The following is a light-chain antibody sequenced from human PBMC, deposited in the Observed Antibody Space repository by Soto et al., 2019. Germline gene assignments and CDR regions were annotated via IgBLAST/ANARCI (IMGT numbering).Light chain of an antibody. CDR2: VNNDGSH. V-gene: IGLV4-69*01. Sequence: QLVLTQSPSASASLGASVKLTCTLSSGHSTNAIAWHQQQPEKGPRYLMKVNNDGSHNKGDGIPDRFSGSSAGAERYLTISSLQSEDEADYYCQTWGTGIHVFGTGTKVTVL. CDR1: SGHSTNA. CDR3: QTWGTGIHV. J-gene: IGLJ1*01.